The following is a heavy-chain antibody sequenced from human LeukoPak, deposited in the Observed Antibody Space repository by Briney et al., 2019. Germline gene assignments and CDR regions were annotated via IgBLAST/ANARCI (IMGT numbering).Heavy chain of an antibody. Sequence: SETLSLTCTVSGGSISNYYWSWIRQPPGKGLEWIGHIYYSGSTNYNPSLKSRVTMSVDTSKNQFSLRLSSVTAADTAVYYCARHGSGSYFAYWGQGTLVTVSS. J-gene: IGHJ4*02. CDR1: GGSISNYY. CDR3: ARHGSGSYFAY. V-gene: IGHV4-59*08. D-gene: IGHD2-15*01. CDR2: IYYSGST.